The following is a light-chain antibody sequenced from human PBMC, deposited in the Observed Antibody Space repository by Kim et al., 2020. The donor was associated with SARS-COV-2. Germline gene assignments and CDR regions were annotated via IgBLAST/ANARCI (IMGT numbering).Light chain of an antibody. Sequence: SVPPGKRATLSCRASQSVSSGLAWFQQKPGQSPRLLIYGASTRATGIPARFSGSGSGTEFTLTISSLQSEDSAVYYCQQHNNWVTFGQGTRLEIK. V-gene: IGKV3-15*01. CDR3: QQHNNWVT. CDR1: QSVSSG. J-gene: IGKJ5*01. CDR2: GAS.